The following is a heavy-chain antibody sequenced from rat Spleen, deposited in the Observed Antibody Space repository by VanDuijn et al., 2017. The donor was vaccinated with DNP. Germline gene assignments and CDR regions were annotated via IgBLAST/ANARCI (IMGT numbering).Heavy chain of an antibody. V-gene: IGHV5-31*01. D-gene: IGHD1-11*01. CDR1: GFTFNNYW. J-gene: IGHJ2*01. CDR3: TKRWYGSFDY. Sequence: EVQLVESGGDLVQPGRSLKLSCVVSGFTFNNYWMTWIRQVPGKGLEWVASITSSGGSTYYPDSVKGRFTISRDNAKDTLYLQMNSLRSEDTATYYCTKRWYGSFDYWGQGVMVTVSP. CDR2: ITSSGGST.